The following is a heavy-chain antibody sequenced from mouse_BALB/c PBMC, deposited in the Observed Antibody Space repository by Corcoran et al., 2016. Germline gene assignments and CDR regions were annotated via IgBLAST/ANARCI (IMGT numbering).Heavy chain of an antibody. D-gene: IGHD1-1*01. J-gene: IGHJ2*01. CDR2: INPYNGAT. V-gene: IGHV1-26*01. Sequence: EVQLQQSGPELVKPGASVKISCKASGYSFTGYYMHWVKQSHVKSLEWIGRINPYNGATSYNQNFKDKASLTVDKSSSTAYMQLSSLTSEDSAVYFCARSDYYGSSYDFDYWGQGTTLTVSS. CDR1: GYSFTGYY. CDR3: ARSDYYGSSYDFDY.